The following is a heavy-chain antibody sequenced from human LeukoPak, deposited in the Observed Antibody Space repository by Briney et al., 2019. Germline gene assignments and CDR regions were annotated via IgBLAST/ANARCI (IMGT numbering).Heavy chain of an antibody. CDR2: ISSSSSYI. CDR3: AIAKGELWLNRATLY. V-gene: IGHV3-11*06. CDR1: GFTFSDYY. D-gene: IGHD5-18*01. Sequence: GGSLRLSCAASGFTFSDYYMSWIRQAPGKGLEWVSSISSSSSYIYYADSVKGRFTISRDNAKNSLYLQMNSLRAEDTAVYYCAIAKGELWLNRATLYWGQGTLVTVSS. J-gene: IGHJ4*02.